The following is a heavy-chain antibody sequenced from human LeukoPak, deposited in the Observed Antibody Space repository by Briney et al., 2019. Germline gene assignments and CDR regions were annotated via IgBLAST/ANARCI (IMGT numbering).Heavy chain of an antibody. CDR3: ARGTTYNHGRSGRYGMDV. J-gene: IGHJ6*02. D-gene: IGHD3-22*01. Sequence: GGSLRLSCAASGFTFGSYAMSWVRQAPGKGLEWVSAISGSGGSTYYADSVKGRFTISRDNSKNTLYLQMNSLRAEDTAMYYCARGTTYNHGRSGRYGMDVWGQGTTVTVSS. CDR1: GFTFGSYA. CDR2: ISGSGGST. V-gene: IGHV3-23*01.